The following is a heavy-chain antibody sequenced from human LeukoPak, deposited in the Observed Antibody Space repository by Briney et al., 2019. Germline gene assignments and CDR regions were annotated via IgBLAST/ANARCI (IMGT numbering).Heavy chain of an antibody. CDR3: ARVPDSSGWYRAYYFDY. Sequence: ASVKVSCKASGYTFTSYAITWVRQAPGQGLEWMGRISAYNGNTNYAQKFQGRVTMTTDTSTSTAYMELRSLRSDDTAVYYCARVPDSSGWYRAYYFDYWGQGTLVTVSS. CDR2: ISAYNGNT. CDR1: GYTFTSYA. J-gene: IGHJ4*02. V-gene: IGHV1-18*01. D-gene: IGHD6-19*01.